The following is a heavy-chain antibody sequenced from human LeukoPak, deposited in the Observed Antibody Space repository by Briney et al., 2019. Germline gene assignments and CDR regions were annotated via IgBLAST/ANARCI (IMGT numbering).Heavy chain of an antibody. CDR2: INHSGST. CDR3: ARDHSDDAFDI. J-gene: IGHJ3*02. Sequence: PSETLSLTCAVYGGSFSGYYWSWIRQPPGKGLEWIGEINHSGSTNYNPSLKSRVTISVDTSKNQFSLKLSSVTAADTAVYYCARDHSDDAFDIWGQGTMVTVSS. V-gene: IGHV4-34*01. CDR1: GGSFSGYY.